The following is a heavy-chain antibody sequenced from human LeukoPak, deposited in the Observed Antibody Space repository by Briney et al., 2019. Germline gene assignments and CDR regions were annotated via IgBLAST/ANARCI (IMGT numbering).Heavy chain of an antibody. J-gene: IGHJ4*02. CDR3: ARVVPSIAAAQVDY. CDR1: GYTFTSYG. V-gene: IGHV1-18*01. CDR2: ISAYNGNT. Sequence: ASVKVSCKASGYTFTSYGISWVRQAPGQGLEWMGWISAYNGNTSYAQRLQGRVTMTTDTSTSTAYMELRSLRSDDTAVYYCARVVPSIAAAQVDYWGQGTLVTVSS. D-gene: IGHD6-13*01.